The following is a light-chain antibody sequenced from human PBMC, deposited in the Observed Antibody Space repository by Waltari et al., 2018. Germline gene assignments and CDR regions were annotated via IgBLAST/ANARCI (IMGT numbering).Light chain of an antibody. Sequence: DVGLTQSPLSLPVTLGQPASISCRFSQSLVYTDGISYMNWFHQRPGQAPRRLIYKVSNRDSGVPDRFSGSGSGTDFTLMISSVEADDFGVYFCMQATHWPVTFGQGTRLEIK. CDR2: KVS. V-gene: IGKV2-30*01. CDR3: MQATHWPVT. CDR1: QSLVYTDGISY. J-gene: IGKJ5*01.